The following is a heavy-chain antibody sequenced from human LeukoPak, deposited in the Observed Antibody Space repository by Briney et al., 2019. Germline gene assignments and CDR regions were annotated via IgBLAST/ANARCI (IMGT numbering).Heavy chain of an antibody. V-gene: IGHV1-2*02. CDR3: VREGEGPLSKDFDY. Sequence: ASMKVSCKSSGFTFTDHYIHWVGQGPGQGLEWMGYIGPHSTFTSSPQEFQGRVTMTRDASMSTAYMELTRLTSDDTAVYYCVREGEGPLSKDFDYWGQGTLVTVSS. D-gene: IGHD2/OR15-2a*01. CDR1: GFTFTDHY. J-gene: IGHJ4*02. CDR2: IGPHSTFT.